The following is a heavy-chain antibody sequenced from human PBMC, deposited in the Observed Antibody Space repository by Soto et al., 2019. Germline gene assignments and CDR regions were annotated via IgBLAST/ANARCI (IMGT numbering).Heavy chain of an antibody. CDR3: AKRNGDSGSSDSRALQY. Sequence: GGSLRLSCAASGFNFRYYAMSWVRQAPGQGLEWVSVISGDGTVTDSADAVKGRFTTSRDNSRNTLYLQMNSLTAEDTAIYFCAKRNGDSGSSDSRALQYSGQGTLVTVSS. CDR1: GFNFRYYA. D-gene: IGHD6-6*01. V-gene: IGHV3-23*01. J-gene: IGHJ4*02. CDR2: ISGDGTVT.